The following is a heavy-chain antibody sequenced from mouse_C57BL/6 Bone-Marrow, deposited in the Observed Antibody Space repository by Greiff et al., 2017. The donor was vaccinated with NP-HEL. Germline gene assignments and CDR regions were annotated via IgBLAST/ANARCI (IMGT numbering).Heavy chain of an antibody. CDR3: ARAGVYDGYYGYFDV. J-gene: IGHJ1*03. CDR1: GYTFTDYY. V-gene: IGHV1-26*01. CDR2: INPNNGGT. D-gene: IGHD2-3*01. Sequence: EVQLQQSGPELVKPGASVKISCKASGYTFTDYYMNWVKQSHGKSLEWIGDINPNNGGTSYNQKFKGKATLTVDKSSSTAYMELRSLTSEEAADYYWARAGVYDGYYGYFDVGGRGNTVTVSS.